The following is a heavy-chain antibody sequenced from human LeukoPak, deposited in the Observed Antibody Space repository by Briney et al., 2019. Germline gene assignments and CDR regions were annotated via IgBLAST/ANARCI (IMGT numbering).Heavy chain of an antibody. CDR2: ISGSGGST. CDR1: GFTFSSYA. J-gene: IGHJ4*02. CDR3: ARDLGYSSSIGGDY. Sequence: GGSLRLSCAASGFTFSSYAMSWVRQAPGKGLEWVSAISGSGGSTYYADSVKGRFTISRDNSKNTLYLQMNSLRAEDTAVYYCARDLGYSSSIGGDYWGQGTLVTVSS. V-gene: IGHV3-23*01. D-gene: IGHD6-6*01.